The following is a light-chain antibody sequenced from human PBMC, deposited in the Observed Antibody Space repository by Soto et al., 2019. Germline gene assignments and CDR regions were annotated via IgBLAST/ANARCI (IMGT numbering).Light chain of an antibody. V-gene: IGLV2-11*01. Sequence: QSALTQPRSVSGSPGQSVTISCSGTSSDVGAFNYVSWYQHHPGKAPKLIIYDVIKRPSGVPDRFSGSRSGNTASLTISGLQADDEADYYCCSYTGSHTPWVFGGGTKVTVL. CDR3: CSYTGSHTPWV. CDR2: DVI. CDR1: SSDVGAFNY. J-gene: IGLJ3*02.